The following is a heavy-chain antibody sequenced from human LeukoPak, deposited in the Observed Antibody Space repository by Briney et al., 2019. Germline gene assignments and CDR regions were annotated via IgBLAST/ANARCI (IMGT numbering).Heavy chain of an antibody. V-gene: IGHV1-18*01. J-gene: IGHJ4*02. Sequence: ASVKVSCTASGYTFTSYGISWVRQAPGQGLEWMGWISAYNGNTNYAQKLQGRVTMTTDTSTSTAYMELRSLRSDDTAVYYCATSIAARLTPALDYWGQGTLVTVSS. CDR2: ISAYNGNT. CDR3: ATSIAARLTPALDY. CDR1: GYTFTSYG. D-gene: IGHD6-6*01.